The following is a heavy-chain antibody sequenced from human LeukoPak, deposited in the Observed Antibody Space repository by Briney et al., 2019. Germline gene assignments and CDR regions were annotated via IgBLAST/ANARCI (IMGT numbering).Heavy chain of an antibody. V-gene: IGHV1-2*02. D-gene: IGHD5-18*01. Sequence: ASVKVSCKASGYTFTGYYMHWVRQAPGQGLEWMGWINPNSGGTNYAQKFQGRVTMTRDTSTSTAYMELSRLRSDDTAVYYCARDLYASYDGYGYWGQGTLVTVSS. CDR2: INPNSGGT. CDR1: GYTFTGYY. CDR3: ARDLYASYDGYGY. J-gene: IGHJ4*02.